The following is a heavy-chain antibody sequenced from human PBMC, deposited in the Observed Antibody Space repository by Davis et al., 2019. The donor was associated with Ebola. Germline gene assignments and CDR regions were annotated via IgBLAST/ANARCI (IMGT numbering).Heavy chain of an antibody. CDR1: GGSISSSNW. J-gene: IGHJ4*02. Sequence: MPSETLSLTCAVSGGSISSSNWWSWVRQPPGKGLEWIGEIYHSGSTNYNPSLKSRVTISLDKSKNQFSLKLSSVTAADTAVYYCAREEGYCSGGSCYSGYFDYWGQGTLVTVSS. CDR3: AREEGYCSGGSCYSGYFDY. CDR2: IYHSGST. V-gene: IGHV4-4*02. D-gene: IGHD2-15*01.